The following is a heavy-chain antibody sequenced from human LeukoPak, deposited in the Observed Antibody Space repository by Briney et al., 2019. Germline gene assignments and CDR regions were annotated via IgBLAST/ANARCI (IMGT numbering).Heavy chain of an antibody. J-gene: IGHJ6*03. D-gene: IGHD5-12*01. V-gene: IGHV3-21*01. Sequence: PGGSLRLSCAASGFTFSSYSMNWVRQAPGKGLEWVSSISSSSSYIYYADSVKGRFTISRDNAKNTLYLQMNSLRAEDTAVYYCARINGGYVAMDVWGKGTTVTVSS. CDR1: GFTFSSYS. CDR2: ISSSSSYI. CDR3: ARINGGYVAMDV.